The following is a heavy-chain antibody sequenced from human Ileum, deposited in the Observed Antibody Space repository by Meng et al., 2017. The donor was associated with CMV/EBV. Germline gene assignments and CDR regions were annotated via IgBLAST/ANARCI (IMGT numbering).Heavy chain of an antibody. D-gene: IGHD2-15*01. CDR2: LSGSSSYT. CDR3: ARGVYIVVVVTSTFAFDI. J-gene: IGHJ3*02. CDR1: GVSISTYY. V-gene: IGHV3-11*03. Sequence: PPWGFRCGLVQPGAALILSCSDSGVSISTYYMNCIRQAPVKWLVWVSHLSGSSSYTNYAYSVKGRFTISRDNTKNSLYLQMNSLRDEDTAVYNCARGVYIVVVVTSTFAFDIWGHGTMVTVSS.